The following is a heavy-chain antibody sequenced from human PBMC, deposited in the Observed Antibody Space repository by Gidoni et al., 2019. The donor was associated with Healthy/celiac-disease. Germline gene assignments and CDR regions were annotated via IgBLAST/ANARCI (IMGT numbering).Heavy chain of an antibody. CDR3: ARVKVAVTSGFDY. V-gene: IGHV3-48*01. Sequence: EVQLVESGGGLVQPGGSLRLSCAASGFTFSSYSMNWVRQAPGKGLEWVSYISSSSSTIYYADSVKGRFTISRDNAKNSLYLQMNSLRAEDTAVYYCARVKVAVTSGFDYWGQGTLVTVSS. J-gene: IGHJ4*02. CDR2: ISSSSSTI. CDR1: GFTFSSYS. D-gene: IGHD4-17*01.